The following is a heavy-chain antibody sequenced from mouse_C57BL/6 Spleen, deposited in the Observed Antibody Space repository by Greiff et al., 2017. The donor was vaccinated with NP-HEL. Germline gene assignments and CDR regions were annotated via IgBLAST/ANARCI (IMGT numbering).Heavy chain of an antibody. CDR1: GYTFTDYE. D-gene: IGHD2-4*01. CDR2: IDPETGGT. J-gene: IGHJ3*01. Sequence: VQLQQSGAELVRPGASVTLSCKASGYTFTDYEMHWVKQTPVHGLEWIGAIDPETGGTAYNQKFKGKAILTADKSSSTAYMELRSLTSEDSAVYYCTRSYDYRFAYWGQGTLVTVSA. V-gene: IGHV1-15*01. CDR3: TRSYDYRFAY.